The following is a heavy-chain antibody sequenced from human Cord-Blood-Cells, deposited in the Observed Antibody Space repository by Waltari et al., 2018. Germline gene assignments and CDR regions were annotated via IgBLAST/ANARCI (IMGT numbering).Heavy chain of an antibody. CDR2: INHSGST. CDR3: ARLPPNDI. V-gene: IGHV4-34*01. Sequence: QVQLQQWGAGLLKPSETLSLTCAVYGGSFSGYYWSWIRQPPGKGLEWIGEINHSGSTNYNPALKSRVTIAGDTSKNQFSLKLSSVTAADTAVYYCARLPPNDIWGQGTMVTVSS. D-gene: IGHD5-18*01. CDR1: GGSFSGYY. J-gene: IGHJ3*02.